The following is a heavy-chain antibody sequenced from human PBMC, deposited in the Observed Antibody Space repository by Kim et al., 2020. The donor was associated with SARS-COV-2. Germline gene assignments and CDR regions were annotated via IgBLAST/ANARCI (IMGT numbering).Heavy chain of an antibody. Sequence: GGSLRLSCAASRFTFSSYAMSWIRQAPGKGLEWVSVISVGGAGTYYADSVKGRFPNSGDNSTNTLNLQMNSMIAADTAVYYCAKAKYNSTWYPVWFFDYWGQGTLVTVSS. CDR3: AKAKYNSTWYPVWFFDY. V-gene: IGHV3-23*01. J-gene: IGHJ4*02. CDR2: ISVGGAGT. CDR1: RFTFSSYA. D-gene: IGHD6-13*01.